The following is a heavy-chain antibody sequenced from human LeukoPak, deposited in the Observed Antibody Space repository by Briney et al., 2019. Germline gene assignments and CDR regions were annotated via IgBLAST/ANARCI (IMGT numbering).Heavy chain of an antibody. Sequence: GGSLSLSCAASGFTFSSYWMRWVRQAPGKGLGWVSNIRGDGSDNYYVDSVRRRFTISRDSAKNSLYLQMNSLRAEDTAVYFCARDLAYYRADYWGQGTLVTVSS. CDR1: GFTFSSYW. CDR2: IRGDGSDN. J-gene: IGHJ4*02. CDR3: ARDLAYYRADY. V-gene: IGHV3-7*04. D-gene: IGHD1-26*01.